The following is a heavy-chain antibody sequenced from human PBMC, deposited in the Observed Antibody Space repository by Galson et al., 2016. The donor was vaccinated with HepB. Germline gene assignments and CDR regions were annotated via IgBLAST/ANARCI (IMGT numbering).Heavy chain of an antibody. V-gene: IGHV3-15*07. D-gene: IGHD3-16*01. Sequence: SLRLSCAASGFTFSNAWMNRVRLAPGKGLEWVGRIKSKTDGGTTDYAAPVKGRFTISRDDSKNTLYMQMNSLKTEDTAVYYCINDAAAGWGGMDGWGQGTTVTVSS. CDR2: IKSKTDGGTT. CDR3: INDAAAGWGGMDG. CDR1: GFTFSNAW. J-gene: IGHJ6*02.